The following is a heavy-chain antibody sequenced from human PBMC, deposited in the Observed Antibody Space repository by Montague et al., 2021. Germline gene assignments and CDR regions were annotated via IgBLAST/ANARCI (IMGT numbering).Heavy chain of an antibody. CDR1: GFPFSSYA. D-gene: IGHD3-10*01. Sequence: SLRLSWAASGFPFSSYAMSLFRQAPGKGLEWVSVISGSGGSTYYGDSVKGRFTISRDNSKNTLYLQMNSLRAEDTAVYYCAKGGGQVLWFGELWGQGTLVIVSS. J-gene: IGHJ4*02. CDR3: AKGGGQVLWFGEL. V-gene: IGHV3-23*01. CDR2: ISGSGGST.